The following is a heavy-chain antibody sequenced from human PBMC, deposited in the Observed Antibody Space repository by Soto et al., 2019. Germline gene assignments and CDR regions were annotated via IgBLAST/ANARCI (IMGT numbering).Heavy chain of an antibody. CDR1: GYSISSGYY. Sequence: PETLSLTCSVSGYSISSGYYWGWIRQPPGKGLEWIGSIYHSGSTYYNPSLKSRVTISVDTSKNQFSLKLGSVTAADTAVYYCETIGYSSSTSRYTYYNSGMHVWVQGTLGIVFS. CDR3: ETIGYSSSTSRYTYYNSGMHV. D-gene: IGHD2-2*01. CDR2: IYHSGST. V-gene: IGHV4-38-2*01. J-gene: IGHJ6*02.